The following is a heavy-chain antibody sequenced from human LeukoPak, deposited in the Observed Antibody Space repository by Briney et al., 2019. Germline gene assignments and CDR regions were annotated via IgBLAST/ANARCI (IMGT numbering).Heavy chain of an antibody. J-gene: IGHJ5*02. CDR2: ISAYNGNT. V-gene: IGHV1-18*01. CDR3: ASSIPGATVAS. D-gene: IGHD4-23*01. CDR1: GYTFTSYG. Sequence: ASVKVSCKASGYTFTSYGISWARQAPGQRLEWMGWISAYNGNTNYAQKLQGRVTMTTDTSTSTAYMELRSLRSDDTAVYYCASSIPGATVASSGQGTLVTVSS.